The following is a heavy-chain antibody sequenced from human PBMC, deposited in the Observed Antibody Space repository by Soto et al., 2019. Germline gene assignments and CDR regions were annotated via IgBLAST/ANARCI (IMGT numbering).Heavy chain of an antibody. J-gene: IGHJ3*02. Sequence: PGGSLRLSCAASGFTFDDYAMHWVRQAPGKGLEWVSGISWNSGSIGYADSVKGRFTISRDNAKNSLYLQMNSLRAEDTALYYCSNCRRRVSGWTRDAFDIWCQGTMVTVSS. D-gene: IGHD6-19*01. CDR3: SNCRRRVSGWTRDAFDI. CDR1: GFTFDDYA. CDR2: ISWNSGSI. V-gene: IGHV3-9*01.